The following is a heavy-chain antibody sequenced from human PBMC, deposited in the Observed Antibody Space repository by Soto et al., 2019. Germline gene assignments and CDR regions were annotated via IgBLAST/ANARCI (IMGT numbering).Heavy chain of an antibody. Sequence: ASVKVSCKASGYTFTSYAMHWVRQAPGQRLEWMGWVNAGNGNTKYSQKFQGRVTITRDTSASTAYMELSSLRSEDTAVYYCARAVTIFGEVPDPDYYGMDVWGQGTTVTVSS. CDR2: VNAGNGNT. CDR1: GYTFTSYA. CDR3: ARAVTIFGEVPDPDYYGMDV. J-gene: IGHJ6*02. D-gene: IGHD3-3*01. V-gene: IGHV1-3*01.